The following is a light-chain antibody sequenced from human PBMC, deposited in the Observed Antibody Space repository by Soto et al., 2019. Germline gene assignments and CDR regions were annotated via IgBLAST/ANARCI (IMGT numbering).Light chain of an antibody. CDR2: SDS. CDR1: NIGSTS. Sequence: SSELTQPPSVSVAPGQTARITCGGDNIGSTSVHWYQQKPGQAPVLVIYSDSDRPSAIPERFSGSNSANTATLTVSRVEAGDEADYYCQVWDSGSNHVVFGGGTKLTVL. V-gene: IGLV3-21*04. J-gene: IGLJ3*02. CDR3: QVWDSGSNHVV.